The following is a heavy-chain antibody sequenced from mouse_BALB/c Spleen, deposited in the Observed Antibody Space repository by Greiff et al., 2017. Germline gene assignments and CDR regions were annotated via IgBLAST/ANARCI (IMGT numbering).Heavy chain of an antibody. CDR2: ILPGSGST. J-gene: IGHJ4*01. CDR1: GYTFSSYW. D-gene: IGHD2-1*01. V-gene: IGHV1-9*01. Sequence: VQLQQSGAELMKPGASVKISCKATGYTFSSYWIEWVKQRPGHGLEWVGEILPGSGSTNYNEKFKGKATFTADTSSNTAYMQLSSLTSEDSAVYYCARIYYGNYEDAMDYWGQGTSVTVSS. CDR3: ARIYYGNYEDAMDY.